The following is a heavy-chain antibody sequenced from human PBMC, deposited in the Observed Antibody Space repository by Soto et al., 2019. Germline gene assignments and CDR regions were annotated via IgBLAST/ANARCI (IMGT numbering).Heavy chain of an antibody. Sequence: GGSLRLSCAASGFTFSSYWMHWVRQAPGKGLVWVSRINSDGSTTTYADSVKGRFTISRDNAKNTLYLQVNSLRAEDTAVYYCARAPDKWEPRWLFGYWGQGTLVTVSS. CDR1: GFTFSSYW. D-gene: IGHD1-26*01. V-gene: IGHV3-74*01. CDR3: ARAPDKWEPRWLFGY. CDR2: INSDGSTT. J-gene: IGHJ4*02.